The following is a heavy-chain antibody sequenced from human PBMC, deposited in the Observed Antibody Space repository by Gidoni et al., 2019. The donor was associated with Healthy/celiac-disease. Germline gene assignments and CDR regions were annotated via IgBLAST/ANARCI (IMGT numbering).Heavy chain of an antibody. J-gene: IGHJ3*01. CDR1: GFTFSSYA. V-gene: IGHV3-30-3*01. Sequence: QVQLVESGGGVVQPGRSLRLSCAASGFTFSSYAMHWVRQAPGKGLEWVAVISYDGSNKYYADSVKGRFTISRDNSKNTLYLQMNSLRAEDTAVYYCASSSTYNWNPTALLWGQGTMVTVSS. CDR2: ISYDGSNK. CDR3: ASSSTYNWNPTALL. D-gene: IGHD1-20*01.